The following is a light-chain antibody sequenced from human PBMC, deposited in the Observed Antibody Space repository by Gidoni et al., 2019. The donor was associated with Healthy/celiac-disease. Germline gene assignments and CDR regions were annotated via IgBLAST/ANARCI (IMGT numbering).Light chain of an antibody. CDR1: QSVSSSY. CDR3: HQYGTSRGYT. Sequence: ELVLTQSPGTLSLSPGERATLSCRASQSVSSSYLAWYQQKPGQAPRLRIYGASSRATGIPDRFSGSGSGTDFTLTISRLEPEDFAVYYCHQYGTSRGYTFGQGTKLEIK. V-gene: IGKV3-20*01. CDR2: GAS. J-gene: IGKJ2*01.